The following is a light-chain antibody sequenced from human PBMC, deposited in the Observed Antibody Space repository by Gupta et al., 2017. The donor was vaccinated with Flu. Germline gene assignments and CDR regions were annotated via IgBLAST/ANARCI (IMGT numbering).Light chain of an antibody. CDR3: CAYAGSSTLI. J-gene: IGLJ2*01. CDR2: EGT. V-gene: IGLV2-23*01. Sequence: QSALTQPASVSDSPGQSITLSCSGTSSDVGSYDLVSWLQQHPSKARKLMIYEGTKRPTGVSNRFTGSKSGNTAYLTISGLQAEDEANYYCCAYAGSSTLIFGGGTKLTVL. CDR1: SSDVGSYDL.